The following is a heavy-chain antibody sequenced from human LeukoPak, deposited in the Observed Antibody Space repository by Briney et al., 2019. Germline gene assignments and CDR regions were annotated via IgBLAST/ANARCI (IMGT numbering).Heavy chain of an antibody. CDR3: ATSSIAAAGTDGLAQPYYYYMDV. CDR1: GYTLTELS. V-gene: IGHV1-24*01. Sequence: ASVKVSCKVSGYTLTELSMHWVRQAPGKGLEWMGGFDPEDGETIYAQKFQGRVTMTEDTSTDTAYMELSSLRSEDTAVYYCATSSIAAAGTDGLAQPYYYYMDVWGKGTTVTVSS. D-gene: IGHD6-13*01. J-gene: IGHJ6*03. CDR2: FDPEDGET.